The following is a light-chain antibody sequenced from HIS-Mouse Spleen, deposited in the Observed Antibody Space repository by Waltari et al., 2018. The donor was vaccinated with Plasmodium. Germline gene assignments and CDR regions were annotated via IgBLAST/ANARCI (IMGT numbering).Light chain of an antibody. J-gene: IGLJ3*02. Sequence: SYELTQPPSVLVSPGQTARLTCSGDALPKKYAYWYQQKSGQAPVLVIYEDSKRPSGIPERFSGSSSGTMATLTISGAQVEDEADYYCYSTDSSGNHRVFGGGTKLTVL. CDR1: ALPKKY. CDR3: YSTDSSGNHRV. V-gene: IGLV3-10*01. CDR2: EDS.